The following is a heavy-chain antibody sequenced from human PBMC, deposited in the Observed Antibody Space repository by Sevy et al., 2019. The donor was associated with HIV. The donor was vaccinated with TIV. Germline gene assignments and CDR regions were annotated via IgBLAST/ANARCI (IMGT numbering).Heavy chain of an antibody. Sequence: GGSLRLSCAAPGFTFSSYSMNWVRQAPGKGLEWVSYISSSSSTIYYADSVKGRFTISRDNAKNSLYLQMNSLRDEDTAVYYCARDGSLSYYYDSSNYDYWGQGTLVTVSS. J-gene: IGHJ4*02. CDR2: ISSSSSTI. V-gene: IGHV3-48*02. CDR3: ARDGSLSYYYDSSNYDY. D-gene: IGHD3-22*01. CDR1: GFTFSSYS.